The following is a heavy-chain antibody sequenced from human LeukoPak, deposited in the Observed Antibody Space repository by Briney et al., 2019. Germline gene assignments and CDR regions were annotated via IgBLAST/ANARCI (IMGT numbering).Heavy chain of an antibody. CDR1: GFTFSSYG. CDR2: IRYDGSNK. V-gene: IGHV3-30*02. CDR3: VFVVRGVNPNFDY. J-gene: IGHJ4*02. D-gene: IGHD3-10*01. Sequence: PGGSLRLSCAASGFTFSSYGMHWVRQAPGKGLEWVAFIRYDGSNKYYADSVKGRFTIPRDNSENTLYLQMNSLRAEDTAVYYCVFVVRGVNPNFDYWGQGTLVTVSS.